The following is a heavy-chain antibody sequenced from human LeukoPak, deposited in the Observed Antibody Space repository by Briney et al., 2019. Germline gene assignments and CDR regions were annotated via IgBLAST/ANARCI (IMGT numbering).Heavy chain of an antibody. CDR3: AREALIQLWPADAFDI. CDR1: GFTFSSYE. D-gene: IGHD5-18*01. V-gene: IGHV3-48*03. J-gene: IGHJ3*02. Sequence: GGSLRLSCAASGFTFSSYEMNWVRQAPGKGLEWVSYISSSGSTIYYADSVKGRFTISRDNAKNSLYLQMNSLRAEDTAVYYCAREALIQLWPADAFDIWGQGTMVTVSS. CDR2: ISSSGSTI.